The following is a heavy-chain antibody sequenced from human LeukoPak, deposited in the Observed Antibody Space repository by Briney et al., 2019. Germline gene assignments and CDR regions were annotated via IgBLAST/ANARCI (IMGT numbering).Heavy chain of an antibody. J-gene: IGHJ4*02. CDR2: ISSDGGST. D-gene: IGHD4/OR15-4a*01. CDR3: VKRLNNYFDY. V-gene: IGHV3-64D*06. Sequence: PGGSLRLSCSASGFTFSSYAMHWVRQAPGKGLEFVSGISSDGGSTYYADSVKARFTISRDNSKNALYLQMSSLRAEDTAVYYCVKRLNNYFDYWGQGALVTVSS. CDR1: GFTFSSYA.